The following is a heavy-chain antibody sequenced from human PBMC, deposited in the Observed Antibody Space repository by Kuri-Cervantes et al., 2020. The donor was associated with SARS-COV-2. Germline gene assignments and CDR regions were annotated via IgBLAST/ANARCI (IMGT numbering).Heavy chain of an antibody. CDR1: GFTFSDYY. V-gene: IGHV3-11*06. Sequence: GGSLRLSCAASGFTFSDYYMSWIRQAPGKGLEWVSYITDDGFKTKYADSVEGRVTISRDNAKKSLYLQLNSLRVEDTAVYYCAREKGYTYGLGGGYYYYGMDVWGQGTTVTVSS. D-gene: IGHD5-18*01. J-gene: IGHJ6*02. CDR2: ITDDGFKT. CDR3: AREKGYTYGLGGGYYYYGMDV.